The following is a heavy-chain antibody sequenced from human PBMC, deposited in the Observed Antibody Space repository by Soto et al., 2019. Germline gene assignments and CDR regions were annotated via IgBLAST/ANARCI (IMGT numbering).Heavy chain of an antibody. J-gene: IGHJ5*02. CDR1: GGSISSYY. CDR3: AREGGDSNGSWRWFDL. Sequence: SETLSLTCTVSGGSISSYYWSWIRQSPGKGLEWIGYIYYSGSTSYNPSLKSRVTISIDTSKNQFSLKLSSVTAEDTAVYYCAREGGDSNGSWRWFDLWGQGTLVTVSS. V-gene: IGHV4-59*01. CDR2: IYYSGST. D-gene: IGHD6-19*01.